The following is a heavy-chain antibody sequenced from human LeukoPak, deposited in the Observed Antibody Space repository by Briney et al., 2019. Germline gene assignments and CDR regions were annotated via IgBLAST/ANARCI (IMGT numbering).Heavy chain of an antibody. Sequence: ASVKVSCKASGYTFTAYYMHWVRQAPGQGLEWVGWINPNSGDINYAQNFQGRVTMTRDTSISTAYMELNRLRSDDTAVYYCARDGHWGTGYWGQGTLVTVSS. D-gene: IGHD7-27*01. CDR2: INPNSGDI. V-gene: IGHV1-2*02. CDR3: ARDGHWGTGY. J-gene: IGHJ4*02. CDR1: GYTFTAYY.